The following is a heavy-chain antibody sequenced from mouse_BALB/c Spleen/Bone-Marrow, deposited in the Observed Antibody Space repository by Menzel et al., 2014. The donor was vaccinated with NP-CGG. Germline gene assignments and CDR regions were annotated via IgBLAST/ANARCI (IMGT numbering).Heavy chain of an antibody. J-gene: IGHJ1*01. CDR3: ARSLYGYDWYFDV. CDR2: IYPGSGST. D-gene: IGHD2-2*01. V-gene: IGHV1-81*01. CDR1: GYTFTDHV. Sequence: QVQLQQSGPELVKPGASVKMSCKASGYTFTDHVISWVKQRTGQGLEWIGEIYPGSGSTYHNEKFKGKATLTTDKSSSTAYMELSSLTSEDSAVYYCARSLYGYDWYFDVWGAGTTVTVSS.